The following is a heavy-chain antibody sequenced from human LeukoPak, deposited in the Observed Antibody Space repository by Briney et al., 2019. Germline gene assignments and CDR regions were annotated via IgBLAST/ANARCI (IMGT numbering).Heavy chain of an antibody. CDR2: IYSGGST. V-gene: IGHV3-66*01. Sequence: GGSLRLSCAASGFTVSSNYMSWVRQAPGKGLEWVSVIYSGGSTYYADSVKGRFTISRDNSKDTLYLQMNSLRAEDTAVYYCARERGSSSEFDYYYYYYMDVWGKGTTVTVSS. J-gene: IGHJ6*03. CDR3: ARERGSSSEFDYYYYYYMDV. CDR1: GFTVSSNY. D-gene: IGHD6-6*01.